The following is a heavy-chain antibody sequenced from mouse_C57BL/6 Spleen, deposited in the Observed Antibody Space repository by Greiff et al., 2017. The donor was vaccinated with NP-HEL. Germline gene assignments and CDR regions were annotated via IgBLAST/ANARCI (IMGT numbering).Heavy chain of an antibody. V-gene: IGHV5-17*01. CDR2: ISSGSSTI. Sequence: EVQVVESGGGLVKPGGSLKLSCAASGFTFSDYGMHWVRQAPEKGLEWVAYISSGSSTIYYADTVKGRFTISRDNAKNTLFLQMTSLRSEDTAMYYCARPYYGSGYCDVWGTGTTVTVSS. D-gene: IGHD1-1*01. CDR3: ARPYYGSGYCDV. CDR1: GFTFSDYG. J-gene: IGHJ1*03.